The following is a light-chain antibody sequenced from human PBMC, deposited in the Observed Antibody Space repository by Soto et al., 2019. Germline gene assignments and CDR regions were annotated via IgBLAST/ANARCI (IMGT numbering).Light chain of an antibody. CDR3: NSYTSSNTPYV. CDR2: DVS. Sequence: QSVLTQPASVSGSPGQSITISCTGTSSDVGSYNRVSWYQQPPGTAPRLIIHDVSNRPSGVSTRFSGSKSGNTASLTISGLQAEDEADYFCNSYTSSNTPYVFGTGTKVTVL. V-gene: IGLV2-14*01. J-gene: IGLJ1*01. CDR1: SSDVGSYNR.